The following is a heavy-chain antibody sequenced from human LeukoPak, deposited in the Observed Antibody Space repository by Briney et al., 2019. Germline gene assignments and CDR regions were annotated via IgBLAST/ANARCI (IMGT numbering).Heavy chain of an antibody. CDR1: GGSISSGGYY. V-gene: IGHV4-61*08. CDR3: ARRKITMIVGYYYGMDV. Sequence: PSETLSLTCTVSGGSISSGGYYWSWIRQPPGKGLEWIGEINHSGSTNYNPSLKSRVTISVDTSKNQFSLKLSSVTAADTAVYYCARRKITMIVGYYYGMDVWGQGTTVTVSS. CDR2: INHSGST. D-gene: IGHD3-22*01. J-gene: IGHJ6*02.